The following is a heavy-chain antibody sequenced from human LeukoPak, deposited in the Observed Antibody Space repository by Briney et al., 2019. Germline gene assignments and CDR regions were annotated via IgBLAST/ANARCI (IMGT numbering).Heavy chain of an antibody. CDR2: INHSGST. CDR1: GGSFSGYY. Sequence: PSETLSLTCAVYGGSFSGYYWSWIRQPPGKGLEWIGEINHSGSTNYNPSLKSRVTISVDTSKNQFSLKLSSVTAADTAVYYCARELPYYDFWSGYYDAFDIWGQGTVVTVSS. J-gene: IGHJ3*02. CDR3: ARELPYYDFWSGYYDAFDI. V-gene: IGHV4-34*01. D-gene: IGHD3-3*01.